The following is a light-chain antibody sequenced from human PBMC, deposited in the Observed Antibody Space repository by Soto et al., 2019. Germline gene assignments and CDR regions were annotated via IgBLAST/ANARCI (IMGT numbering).Light chain of an antibody. CDR1: SSDVGGYNY. V-gene: IGLV2-14*01. CDR3: SSYARSSTRV. Sequence: QSALTQPASVSGSPGQSITISCTGTSSDVGGYNYVSWYQQHPGKAPKLMIYDVSNRPSGVSNRFSGSKSGNTASLTISGLQAEDEADYFCSSYARSSTRVFGGATKVTVL. CDR2: DVS. J-gene: IGLJ3*02.